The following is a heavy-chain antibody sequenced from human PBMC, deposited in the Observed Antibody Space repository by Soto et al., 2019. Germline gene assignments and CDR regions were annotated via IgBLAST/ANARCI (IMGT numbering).Heavy chain of an antibody. V-gene: IGHV3-23*01. CDR2: ISGSGGSP. J-gene: IGHJ4*02. CDR1: GFIFSSYT. Sequence: EVQLLQSGGGLVQPGESLRLSCAASGFIFSSYTMSWVRQAPGKGLEWVSVISGSGGSPYHADSVQGRFTISGDNPKNTLYLQMNSLRAEDTAIYYCAKARCSSATCYVPDYWGQGTLVTVSS. CDR3: AKARCSSATCYVPDY. D-gene: IGHD2-2*01.